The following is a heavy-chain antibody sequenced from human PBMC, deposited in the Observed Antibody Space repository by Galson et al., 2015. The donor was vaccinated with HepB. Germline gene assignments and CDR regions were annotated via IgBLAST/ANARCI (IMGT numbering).Heavy chain of an antibody. Sequence: SVKVSCKASGGTFSRYAISWVRQAPGQGLEWMGGIIPIFGTANYAQKFQGRVTITADESTSTAYMELSSLRSEDTAVYYCARVYNRITIFGVARGAFDIWGQGTMVTVSS. J-gene: IGHJ3*02. CDR3: ARVYNRITIFGVARGAFDI. V-gene: IGHV1-69*13. CDR2: IIPIFGTA. CDR1: GGTFSRYA. D-gene: IGHD3-3*01.